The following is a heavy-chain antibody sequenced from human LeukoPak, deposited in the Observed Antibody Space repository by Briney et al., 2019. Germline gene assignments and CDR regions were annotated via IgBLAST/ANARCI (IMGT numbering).Heavy chain of an antibody. CDR1: GYTFTGYY. J-gene: IGHJ6*03. Sequence: ASVKVSCKASGYTFTGYYIHWVRQAPGQGLEWMGWIDPNSGDTKYVQKFQGRVTMTRDTSISTAYMELSRLRSDDTAVYYCARGIALYYMDVWGKGTTVTISS. CDR3: ARGIALYYMDV. D-gene: IGHD6-13*01. CDR2: IDPNSGDT. V-gene: IGHV1-2*02.